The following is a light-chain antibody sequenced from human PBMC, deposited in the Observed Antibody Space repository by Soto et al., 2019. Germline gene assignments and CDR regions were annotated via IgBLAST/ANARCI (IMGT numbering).Light chain of an antibody. CDR1: QSVTNS. J-gene: IGKJ4*01. V-gene: IGKV3-11*01. Sequence: EIVLTQSPATLSLSPGERATLSCRASQSVTNSLAWYQQKPGQAPRLLVYDASNRATGIPTRFSGSGSGTDFTLTISNLEPDDFAVYYCQQHISWPLTFGGGTKVEIK. CDR3: QQHISWPLT. CDR2: DAS.